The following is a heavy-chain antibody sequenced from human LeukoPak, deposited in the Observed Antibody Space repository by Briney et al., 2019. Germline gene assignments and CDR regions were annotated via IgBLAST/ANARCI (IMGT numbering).Heavy chain of an antibody. CDR3: ARDQHGNFDY. Sequence: SETLSLTCTVSGYSISSGYYWGWIRQPPGKGLEWIGSIYHSGSTYYNPSLKSRVTISVDTSKNQFSLKLRSVTAADTAVYYCARDQHGNFDYWGQGTLVTVSS. J-gene: IGHJ4*02. CDR2: IYHSGST. V-gene: IGHV4-38-2*02. CDR1: GYSISSGYY.